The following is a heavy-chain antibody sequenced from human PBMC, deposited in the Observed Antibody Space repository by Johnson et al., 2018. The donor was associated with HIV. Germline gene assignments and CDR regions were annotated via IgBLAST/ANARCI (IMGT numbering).Heavy chain of an antibody. V-gene: IGHV3-30*04. D-gene: IGHD6-19*01. CDR2: ISYDGSNK. Sequence: VQLVVSGGGLVQPGGSLRLSCAASGFTFSSYAIHWVRQAPGKGLEWVAIISYDGSNKYYADSVKGRFTISRDNSKNTLYLQMNSLRAEDTAVYCWAKARSGGPGAFDIWDQGTMVTVSS. J-gene: IGHJ3*02. CDR3: AKARSGGPGAFDI. CDR1: GFTFSSYA.